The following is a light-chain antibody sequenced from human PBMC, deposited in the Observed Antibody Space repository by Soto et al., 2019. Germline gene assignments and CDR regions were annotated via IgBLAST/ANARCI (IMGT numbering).Light chain of an antibody. Sequence: DIQMTQSPSTLSASVGDRVTITCRASQSISSWLAWYQQKPGKAPKLLIYKASSLDSGVPSRFRSSGSGTEFTLTISSLQPDDFATYYCQQYNSYSPYTFGQGTKLEIK. CDR3: QQYNSYSPYT. J-gene: IGKJ2*01. CDR1: QSISSW. CDR2: KAS. V-gene: IGKV1-5*03.